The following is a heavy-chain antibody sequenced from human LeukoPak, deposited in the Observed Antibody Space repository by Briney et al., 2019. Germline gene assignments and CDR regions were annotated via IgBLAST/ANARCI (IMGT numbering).Heavy chain of an antibody. Sequence: PGGSLRLSCAASGFTFSSYAMHWVRQAPGKGLEWVAVISYDGSNKYYADSVKGRFTISRDNSKNTLYLQMNSLRAEDTAVYYCARENSIVGAAFDYWGQGTLVTVSS. CDR1: GFTFSSYA. CDR3: ARENSIVGAAFDY. V-gene: IGHV3-30-3*01. D-gene: IGHD1-26*01. CDR2: ISYDGSNK. J-gene: IGHJ4*02.